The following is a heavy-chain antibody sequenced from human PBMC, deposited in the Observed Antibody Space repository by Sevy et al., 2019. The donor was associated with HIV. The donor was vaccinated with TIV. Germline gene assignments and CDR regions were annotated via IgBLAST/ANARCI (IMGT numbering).Heavy chain of an antibody. CDR3: ARGSYSSSWYYFDY. Sequence: SETLSLTCTVSGGSISSYYWSWIRQPPGKGLEWIGYIYYSGSTNYNPSLRSRVTISVDTSKNQFSLKLSSLTAADTAVYYCARGSYSSSWYYFDYWGQGTLVTVSS. CDR1: GGSISSYY. D-gene: IGHD6-13*01. V-gene: IGHV4-59*01. CDR2: IYYSGST. J-gene: IGHJ4*02.